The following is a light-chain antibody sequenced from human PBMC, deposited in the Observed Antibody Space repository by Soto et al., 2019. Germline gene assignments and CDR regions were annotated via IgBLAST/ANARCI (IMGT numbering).Light chain of an antibody. V-gene: IGKV1-33*01. CDR1: QRISTY. CDR3: QQYDNLPLT. CDR2: DAS. Sequence: DIQVTQSPSSLSASVGDRVTITCRASQRISTYLNWYQQKSGKAPKLLIYDASDLETGVPSRFSGSGSGTDFTFTINSLQPEDIATYYCQQYDNLPLTFGGGTKVDIK. J-gene: IGKJ4*01.